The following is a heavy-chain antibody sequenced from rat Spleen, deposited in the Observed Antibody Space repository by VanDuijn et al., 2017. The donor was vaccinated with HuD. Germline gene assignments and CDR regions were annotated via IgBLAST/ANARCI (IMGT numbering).Heavy chain of an antibody. V-gene: IGHV5-58*01. Sequence: EVQLVESGGGLVQPGKSLKLSCVASGFTFSHYWMYWVRQAPGKGLEWVSSISADGVNTYYPDSVKGRFTISRANSENTVYLQMNSLRSEDTATYYCAVAGYGYWGQGVMVTVSS. CDR1: GFTFSHYW. CDR3: AVAGYGY. D-gene: IGHD1-7*01. CDR2: ISADGVNT. J-gene: IGHJ2*01.